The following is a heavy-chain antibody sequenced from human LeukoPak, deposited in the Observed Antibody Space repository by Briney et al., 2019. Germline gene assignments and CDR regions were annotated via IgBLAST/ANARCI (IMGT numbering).Heavy chain of an antibody. V-gene: IGHV1-8*02. CDR3: ARGPTLVRGVIMPDSVGGMDV. CDR1: GGTFSSYD. J-gene: IGHJ6*02. D-gene: IGHD3-10*01. Sequence: ASVKVSCKASGGTFSSYDINWVRQATGQGLEWMGWMNPNSGNTRYAQKVQGRITMTRDTSISTAYMELSSLRSEDTAVYYCARGPTLVRGVIMPDSVGGMDVWGQGTTVTVSS. CDR2: MNPNSGNT.